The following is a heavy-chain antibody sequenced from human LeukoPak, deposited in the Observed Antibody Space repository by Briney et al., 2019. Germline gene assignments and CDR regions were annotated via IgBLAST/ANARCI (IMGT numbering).Heavy chain of an antibody. J-gene: IGHJ5*02. CDR3: ARFRGSYFPTPNWFDP. Sequence: SETLSLTCTVSGGSLSSYYWSWLRQPPGKGLEWIGYIYYSGSTNYNPPLKSRVTISVDTSKNQFSLKLSSVTAADTAVYYCARFRGSYFPTPNWFDPGGQGTLVTVSS. D-gene: IGHD1-26*01. CDR1: GGSLSSYY. V-gene: IGHV4-59*01. CDR2: IYYSGST.